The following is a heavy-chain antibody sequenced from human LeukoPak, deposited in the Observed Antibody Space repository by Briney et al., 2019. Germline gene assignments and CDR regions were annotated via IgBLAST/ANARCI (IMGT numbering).Heavy chain of an antibody. CDR1: GFTFSSYA. J-gene: IGHJ6*02. V-gene: IGHV3-23*01. CDR2: ISGSGGST. D-gene: IGHD6-13*01. Sequence: PGGSLRLSCAASGFTFSSYAMSWVRQAPGKGLEWVSAISGSGGSTYYADSVKGRFTISRDNSKNTLYLQMNSLRAEDTAVYYCAREFVGGPAAGVYYYYYGMDVWGQGTTVTVSS. CDR3: AREFVGGPAAGVYYYYYGMDV.